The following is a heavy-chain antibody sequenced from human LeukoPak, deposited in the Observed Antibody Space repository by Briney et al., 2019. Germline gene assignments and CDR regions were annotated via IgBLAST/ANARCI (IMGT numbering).Heavy chain of an antibody. D-gene: IGHD3-22*01. Sequence: GGSLRLSCAASGFTFSSYGMHWVRQAPGKGLEWVAVIWYDGSNKYYADSVKGRFTISRDNSKNTLYLQMNSLRAEDTAVYYCAKDSRYDSIRGDWFDPWGQGTLVTVSS. J-gene: IGHJ5*02. V-gene: IGHV3-33*06. CDR1: GFTFSSYG. CDR2: IWYDGSNK. CDR3: AKDSRYDSIRGDWFDP.